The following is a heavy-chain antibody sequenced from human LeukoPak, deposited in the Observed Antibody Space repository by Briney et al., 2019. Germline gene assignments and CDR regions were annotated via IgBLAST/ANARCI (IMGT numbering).Heavy chain of an antibody. V-gene: IGHV3-21*01. D-gene: IGHD1-14*01. Sequence: GGSLRLSCAASGFTFSSYTMSWVREAPGKGLEWVSSISSNINYIYHADSVKGRFTISRDDARNSVYLQMNSLKDEDTAVYYCARSRTSSPYDKNLNFWGQGTLVIVSS. CDR1: GFTFSSYT. CDR3: ARSRTSSPYDKNLNF. J-gene: IGHJ4*02. CDR2: ISSNINYI.